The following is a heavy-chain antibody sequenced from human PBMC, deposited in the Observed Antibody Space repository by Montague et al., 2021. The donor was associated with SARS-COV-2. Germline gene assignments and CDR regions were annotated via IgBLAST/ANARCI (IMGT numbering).Heavy chain of an antibody. J-gene: IGHJ4*02. CDR1: GFSLSTSGVG. V-gene: IGHV2-5*02. D-gene: IGHD7-27*01. CDR3: AHRRPLWGYFDY. CDR2: IYWDDDK. Sequence: PALVKPTQTLTLTCTFSGFSLSTSGVGVGWIRQPPGKALEWLALIYWDDDKRYSPSLKSRFTITKDTSKNQVVLTMTNMDPVDTATYYCAHRRPLWGYFDYWGQGTLVTVSS.